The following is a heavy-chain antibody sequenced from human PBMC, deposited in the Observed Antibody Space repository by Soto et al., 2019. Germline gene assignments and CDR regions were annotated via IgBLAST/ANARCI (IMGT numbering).Heavy chain of an antibody. CDR1: GGSISSYY. D-gene: IGHD6-13*01. CDR3: ARHGYSSSWYVWFDP. Sequence: QVQLQESGPGLVKPSETLSLTCTVSGGSISSYYWSWIRQPPGKGLEWIGYIYYSGSTNYNPSLKSRVTISVDTSKNQFSLKLSSVTAADTAVYYCARHGYSSSWYVWFDPWGQGTLVTVSS. V-gene: IGHV4-59*08. J-gene: IGHJ5*02. CDR2: IYYSGST.